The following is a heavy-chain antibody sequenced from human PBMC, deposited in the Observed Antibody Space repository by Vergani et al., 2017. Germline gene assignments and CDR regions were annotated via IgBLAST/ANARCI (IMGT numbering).Heavy chain of an antibody. CDR1: GYSFTSYW. Sequence: EVQLVQSGAEVKKPGESLRISCKGSGYSFTSYWISWVRQMPGKGLEWMGIIYPGDSDTRYSPSFQGQVTISADKSISTAYLQWSSLKASDTAMYYCARQPARRTSWYRAFDIWGQGTMVTVSS. J-gene: IGHJ3*02. V-gene: IGHV5-51*01. CDR2: IYPGDSDT. CDR3: ARQPARRTSWYRAFDI. D-gene: IGHD6-13*01.